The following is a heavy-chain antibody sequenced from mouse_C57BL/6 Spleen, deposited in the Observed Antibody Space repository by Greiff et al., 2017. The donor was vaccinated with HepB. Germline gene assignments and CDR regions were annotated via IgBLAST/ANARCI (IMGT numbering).Heavy chain of an antibody. D-gene: IGHD2-1*01. J-gene: IGHJ4*01. Sequence: EVQGVESGGGLVQPKGSLKLSCAASGFTFNTYAMHWVRQAPGKGLEWVARIRSKSSNYATYYADSVKDRFTISRDDSQSMLYLQMNNLKTEDTAMYYCVRDQGGNWRYYAMDYWGQGTSVTVSS. V-gene: IGHV10-3*01. CDR2: IRSKSSNYAT. CDR3: VRDQGGNWRYYAMDY. CDR1: GFTFNTYA.